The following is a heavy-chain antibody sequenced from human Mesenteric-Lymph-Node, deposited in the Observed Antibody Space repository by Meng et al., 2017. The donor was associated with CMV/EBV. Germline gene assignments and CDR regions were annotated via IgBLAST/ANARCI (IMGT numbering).Heavy chain of an antibody. CDR1: GYIFTGYY. V-gene: IGHV1-18*04. D-gene: IGHD6-13*01. CDR3: ARPNLYSSSWPEYFQH. Sequence: ASVKVSCKASGYIFTGYYIHWVRQAPGQGLEWMGWISAYNGNTNYAQKLQGRVTMTTDTSTSTAYMELRSLRSDDTAVYYCARPNLYSSSWPEYFQHWGQGTLVTVSS. J-gene: IGHJ1*01. CDR2: ISAYNGNT.